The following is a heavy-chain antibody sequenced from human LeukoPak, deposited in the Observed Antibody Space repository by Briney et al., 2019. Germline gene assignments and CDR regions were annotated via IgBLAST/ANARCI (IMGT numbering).Heavy chain of an antibody. J-gene: IGHJ3*02. CDR2: IYTSGSA. CDR1: GGSISGYY. D-gene: IGHD6-13*01. V-gene: IGHV4-4*07. CDR3: ARGGGYSSSLNAFDI. Sequence: PSETLSLTCTVSGGSISGYYWIWTRQPAGKGLEWIGRIYTSGSANYNPSLKSRVTLSEDTSKNQFSLRLRSVTAADTAVYYCARGGGYSSSLNAFDIWGPGTMVTVSS.